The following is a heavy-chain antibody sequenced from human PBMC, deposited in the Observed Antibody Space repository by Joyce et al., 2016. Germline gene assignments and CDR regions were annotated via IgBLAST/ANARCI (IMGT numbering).Heavy chain of an antibody. Sequence: GGEVKKPGESLKISCQGVGYSFTSYWLGWVRQMPGKGLELMGIINPEDSDTRYSPSFQGQVTISVDRSIKTAHLRWGSLRASDTAIYYCARSAVRGTLSPFFDYWGQGSLVTVSS. CDR3: ARSAVRGTLSPFFDY. J-gene: IGHJ4*02. V-gene: IGHV5-51*01. CDR2: INPEDSDT. CDR1: GYSFTSYW. D-gene: IGHD3-16*01.